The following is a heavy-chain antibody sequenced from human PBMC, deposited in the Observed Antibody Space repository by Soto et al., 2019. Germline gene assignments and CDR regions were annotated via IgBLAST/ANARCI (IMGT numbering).Heavy chain of an antibody. CDR2: IRTKTNTYAT. Sequence: EVQLVESGGGLVQPGGSLKLSCAASGFSFSGSAIHWVRQASGKGLEWVGRIRTKTNTYATAYAASVKDRFAISRDDSKNRAYLQMNSLKIEDTAVYYCASHEGTSASRFDYRGQGTLVTVSS. D-gene: IGHD2-2*01. CDR3: ASHEGTSASRFDY. V-gene: IGHV3-73*02. CDR1: GFSFSGSA. J-gene: IGHJ4*02.